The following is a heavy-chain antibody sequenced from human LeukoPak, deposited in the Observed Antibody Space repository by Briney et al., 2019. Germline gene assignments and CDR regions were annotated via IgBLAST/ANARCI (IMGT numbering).Heavy chain of an antibody. CDR2: IHHSGNT. CDR3: ARESPPDAFDI. V-gene: IGHV4-30-4*01. J-gene: IGHJ3*02. Sequence: SQTLSLTCTVSGGSIGDYYWSWIRQPPGQGLEWLGHIHHSGNTYYNPSLKSRLIISIDASKNQSSLNLSSVTAADTAVYYCARESPPDAFDIWGRGTVVTVSS. CDR1: GGSIGDYY.